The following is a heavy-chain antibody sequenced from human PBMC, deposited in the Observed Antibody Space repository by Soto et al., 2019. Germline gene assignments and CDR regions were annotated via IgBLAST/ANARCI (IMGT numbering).Heavy chain of an antibody. CDR2: IYYSGST. CDR1: GGSISSSIYY. D-gene: IGHD6-19*01. Sequence: SETLSLTCTVSGGSISSSIYYWGWIRQPPGKGLEWIGSIYYSGSTYYNPSLKSRVTISVDTSKNQFSLKLSSVTAADTAVYYCARLSPSSGWFDYWGQGTLVTVSS. V-gene: IGHV4-39*01. CDR3: ARLSPSSGWFDY. J-gene: IGHJ4*02.